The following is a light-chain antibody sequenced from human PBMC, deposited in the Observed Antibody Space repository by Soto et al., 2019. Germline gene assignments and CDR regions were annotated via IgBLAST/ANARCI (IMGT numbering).Light chain of an antibody. CDR1: SSNIGNNY. Sequence: QSVLTQPPSVSAAPGQKVTISCSGSSSNIGNNYVSWYQQLPGTAPKLLIYDNNKRPSGIPDRFSGSKSGTSATLGITGLQTGDEADYYCGTWDSSLSASGVVFGGGTKVTVL. V-gene: IGLV1-51*01. CDR3: GTWDSSLSASGVV. CDR2: DNN. J-gene: IGLJ2*01.